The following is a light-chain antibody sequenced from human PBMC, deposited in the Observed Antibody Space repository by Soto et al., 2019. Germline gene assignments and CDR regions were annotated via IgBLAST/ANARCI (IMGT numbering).Light chain of an antibody. CDR3: LRHNSYPFT. Sequence: GDRVTITCRASQGIREDLGWYQQKPGKAPKRLIYAASSLPSGVPSRFSGSGSGTEFTLTISSLQPEDFATYYCLRHNSYPFTFGQGTNLEIK. CDR2: AAS. V-gene: IGKV1-17*01. CDR1: QGIRED. J-gene: IGKJ2*01.